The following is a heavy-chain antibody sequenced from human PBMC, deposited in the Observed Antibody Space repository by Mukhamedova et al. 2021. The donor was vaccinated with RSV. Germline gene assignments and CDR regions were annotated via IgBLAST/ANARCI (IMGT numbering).Heavy chain of an antibody. Sequence: ANIKQDGSEKYYVDSVKGRFTISRDNAKNSLYLQMNSLRAEDTAVYYCAREEDHGSGSYDYWGQGTLVTVSS. D-gene: IGHD3-10*01. J-gene: IGHJ4*02. CDR3: AREEDHGSGSYDY. CDR2: IKQDGSEK. V-gene: IGHV3-7*01.